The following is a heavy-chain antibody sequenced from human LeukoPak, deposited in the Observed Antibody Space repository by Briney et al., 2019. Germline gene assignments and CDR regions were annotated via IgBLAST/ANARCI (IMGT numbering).Heavy chain of an antibody. D-gene: IGHD1-20*01. CDR2: ISYSGNT. J-gene: IGHJ4*02. CDR1: GGSISSSSFY. V-gene: IGHV4-39*01. CDR3: ARFNWNGPFDS. Sequence: PSETLSLTCTVSGGSISSSSFYWGWIRQPPGRGLEWIASISYSGNTYFNPSLKSRVTISVDTSKNQFSLKLTSVTAADTAVFFCARFNWNGPFDSWGQGTLVTVSS.